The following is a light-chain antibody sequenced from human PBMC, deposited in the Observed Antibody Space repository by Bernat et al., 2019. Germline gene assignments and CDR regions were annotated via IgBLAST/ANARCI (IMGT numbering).Light chain of an antibody. V-gene: IGLV2-14*02. CDR1: SSDVGSYNL. CDR3: SSYTGSTTLVFV. CDR2: EVN. J-gene: IGLJ1*01. Sequence: QSALTQPASVSGSPGQSITISCTGTSSDVGSYNLVSWYQQHPGKAPKLMIYEVNKWPSGVSNRFSGSKSDNTASLNISGLQADDEADYYCSSYTGSTTLVFVFGSGTKVTVL.